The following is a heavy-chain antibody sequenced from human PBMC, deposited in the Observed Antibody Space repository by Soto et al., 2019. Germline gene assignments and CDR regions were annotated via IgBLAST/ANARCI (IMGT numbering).Heavy chain of an antibody. CDR1: GDTFSGYP. CDR2: IIPVCGTT. CDR3: ARDGGFGDLKY. Sequence: QVQLVQSGAELKKPGSSVKVSCKASGDTFSGYPINWVRQAPGEGLEWMGRIIPVCGTTHDAQRFEGRVTFTADESTNTAYMECRGLLSEDTAVYYCARDGGFGDLKYWGPGTLVTVSS. D-gene: IGHD3-10*01. V-gene: IGHV1-69*18. J-gene: IGHJ4*02.